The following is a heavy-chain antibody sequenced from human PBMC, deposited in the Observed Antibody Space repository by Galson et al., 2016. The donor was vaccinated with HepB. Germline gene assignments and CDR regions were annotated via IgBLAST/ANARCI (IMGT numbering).Heavy chain of an antibody. D-gene: IGHD3-9*01. Sequence: SVKVSCKASGGTFSSYVISWVRQAPGQGLEWMGGIIPIFGTANYAQKFQGRVTITADKSTSTVYMELSSLRSEDTAGYYCARGSFGDYDILTGYLDYWRQGTLVTVSS. CDR2: IIPIFGTA. CDR3: ARGSFGDYDILTGYLDY. J-gene: IGHJ4*02. CDR1: GGTFSSYV. V-gene: IGHV1-69*06.